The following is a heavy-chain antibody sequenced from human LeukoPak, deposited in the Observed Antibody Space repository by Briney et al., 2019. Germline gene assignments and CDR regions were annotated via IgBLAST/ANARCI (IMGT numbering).Heavy chain of an antibody. J-gene: IGHJ4*02. Sequence: ASVKVSCKAPGYTFPDAYVHWVRQAPGQGLEWMGWINPDSGGTNYAQKFQGRVTMTRDTSISTAYMELSRLTSDDTAVYYCARSLFDIVVVPAAIPFDYWGQGTLVTVSS. D-gene: IGHD2-2*02. V-gene: IGHV1-2*02. CDR2: INPDSGGT. CDR1: GYTFPDAY. CDR3: ARSLFDIVVVPAAIPFDY.